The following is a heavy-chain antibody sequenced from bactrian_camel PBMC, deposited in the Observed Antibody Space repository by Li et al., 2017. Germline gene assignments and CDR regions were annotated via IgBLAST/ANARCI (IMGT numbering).Heavy chain of an antibody. CDR3: AASRLGSTINWRQERRYGY. CDR1: RNNVGLVY. CDR2: ITTGTGNT. Sequence: VQLVESGGGSVQSGGSMTLSCAVSRNNVGLVYLAWARQRQGEEREGVATITTGTGNTDYADSVKGRFTISQDGAENTVYLQMNGLKPEDTAMYYCAASRLGSTINWRQERRYGYWGQGTQVTVS. J-gene: IGHJ4*01. D-gene: IGHD4*01. V-gene: IGHV3S40*01.